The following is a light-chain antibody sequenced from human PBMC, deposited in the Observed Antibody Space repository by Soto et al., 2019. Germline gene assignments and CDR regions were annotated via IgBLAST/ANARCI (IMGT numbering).Light chain of an antibody. V-gene: IGKV3-20*01. CDR1: QSVSSTY. J-gene: IGKJ5*01. CDR2: GTS. CDR3: QQYGILLIP. Sequence: EIGFTQSPATLSLSPGERATLSCRASQSVSSTYLGWYQQQPGQPPRLLMSGTSNRATGTPDRFSGSGSGTDFTLTISRFEPEDFTVYYCQQYGILLIPFGQVARLAIK.